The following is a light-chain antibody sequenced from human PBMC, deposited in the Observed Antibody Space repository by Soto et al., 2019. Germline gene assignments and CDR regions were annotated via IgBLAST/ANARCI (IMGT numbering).Light chain of an antibody. CDR1: RDIGSD. J-gene: IGKJ4*01. Sequence: QMTQSPSSLSASLGDRIPITCRASRDIGSDLSWYQQKPGKAPNSLIYAASSLQSGVPSKFSGSGSGTDFTLTISSLQPEGFATYFCQQYNSYPLLTFGGGTKVDIK. V-gene: IGKV1-16*02. CDR2: AAS. CDR3: QQYNSYPLLT.